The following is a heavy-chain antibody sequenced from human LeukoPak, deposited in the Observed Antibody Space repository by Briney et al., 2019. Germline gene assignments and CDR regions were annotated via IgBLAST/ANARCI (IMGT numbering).Heavy chain of an antibody. D-gene: IGHD2-21*02. CDR2: TYYRSKWHY. CDR3: SREAAYCGDDCYSAEFDY. Sequence: SQALSLTCAISGDSVSSPSAAWNRLRQSPSGGLEWLGRTYYRSKWHYDYRGSVRSRISINPEPSKNQFSLHLNSVTPEETAFYYCSREAAYCGDDCYSAEFDYWGQGILVTVSS. V-gene: IGHV6-1*01. CDR1: GDSVSSPSAA. J-gene: IGHJ4*02.